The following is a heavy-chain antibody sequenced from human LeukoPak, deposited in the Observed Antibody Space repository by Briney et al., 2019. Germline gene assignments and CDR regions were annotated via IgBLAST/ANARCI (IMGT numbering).Heavy chain of an antibody. D-gene: IGHD6-13*01. CDR3: ATTRYSSSWYFDY. Sequence: GRSLRLSCAASGFTFSSYAMHWVRQAPGKGLEWVAAISYDGSNKYYADSVKGRFTISRDNSKNTLYLQMNSLRAEDTAVYYCATTRYSSSWYFDYWGQGTLVTVSS. J-gene: IGHJ4*02. CDR1: GFTFSSYA. V-gene: IGHV3-30-3*01. CDR2: ISYDGSNK.